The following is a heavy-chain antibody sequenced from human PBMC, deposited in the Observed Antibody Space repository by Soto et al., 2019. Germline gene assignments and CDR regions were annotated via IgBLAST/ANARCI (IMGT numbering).Heavy chain of an antibody. V-gene: IGHV3-66*01. J-gene: IGHJ3*01. D-gene: IGHD3-10*01. CDR1: GLTVSNNY. CDR2: IYSGGST. Sequence: EVQLVESGGGLVQPGGSVRLSCAVSGLTVSNNYMSWVRQAPGQGLGWVSHIYSGGSTSYSNSVKGRFTISRDSSKNTLYLQMDSLGAEDRAVYYCASDPGGSVAHGVWGQGTMVTVSS. CDR3: ASDPGGSVAHGV.